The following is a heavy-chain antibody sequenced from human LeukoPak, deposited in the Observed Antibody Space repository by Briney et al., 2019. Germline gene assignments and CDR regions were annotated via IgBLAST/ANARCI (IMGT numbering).Heavy chain of an antibody. Sequence: PGGSLRLSCATSGFTFSSYAVAWVRQAPGKGLEWVSPISNTGSNTYYADSVKGRFTISRDNSKNTLSLQMNSLTAEDTAVYYCAARRGYYHYMDVWGKGTTVTVSS. CDR1: GFTFSSYA. V-gene: IGHV3-23*01. CDR3: AARRGYYHYMDV. CDR2: ISNTGSNT. J-gene: IGHJ6*03. D-gene: IGHD3-3*01.